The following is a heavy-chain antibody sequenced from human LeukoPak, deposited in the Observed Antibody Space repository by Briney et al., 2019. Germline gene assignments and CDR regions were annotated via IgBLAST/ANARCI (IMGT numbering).Heavy chain of an antibody. V-gene: IGHV3-48*01. CDR2: ISSSSSTI. D-gene: IGHD2-21*01. CDR1: GFTFSSYS. Sequence: GGSLRLSCAASGFTFSSYSMNWVRQAPGKGLEWVSYISSSSSTIYYADSVKGRFTISRDNAKNSLYLQMNSLTADDTAVHYCVRAYHPGGWFDPWGQGTLVTVSS. CDR3: VRAYHPGGWFDP. J-gene: IGHJ5*02.